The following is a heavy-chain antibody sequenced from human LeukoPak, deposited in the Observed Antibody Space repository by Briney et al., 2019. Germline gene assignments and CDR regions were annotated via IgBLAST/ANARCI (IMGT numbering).Heavy chain of an antibody. Sequence: GRSLRLSCAASGFTFSSYGMHWVRQAPGKGLEWVAVISYDGSNKYYADSVKGRFTISRDNSKNTLYLQMNSLRAEDTAVYYCARDESIATPGDYWGQGTLVTVSS. V-gene: IGHV3-30*03. CDR1: GFTFSSYG. J-gene: IGHJ4*02. CDR3: ARDESIATPGDY. D-gene: IGHD6-13*01. CDR2: ISYDGSNK.